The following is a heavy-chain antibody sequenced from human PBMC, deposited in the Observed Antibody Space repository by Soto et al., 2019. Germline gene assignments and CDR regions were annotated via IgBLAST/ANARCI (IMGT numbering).Heavy chain of an antibody. J-gene: IGHJ6*02. Sequence: SETLSLTCTVSGGSISSTDHYWGWIRQPPGKGLEWLGSIYYAGSTFHNPSLKRRATISVDTSRNQFSLRLSSVTASDTAVYYCARLVFHCLRGSCDDYNLYGLAVWGQGTTVPVAS. CDR3: ARLVFHCLRGSCDDYNLYGLAV. CDR1: GGSISSTDHY. V-gene: IGHV4-39*01. CDR2: IYYAGST. D-gene: IGHD2-15*01.